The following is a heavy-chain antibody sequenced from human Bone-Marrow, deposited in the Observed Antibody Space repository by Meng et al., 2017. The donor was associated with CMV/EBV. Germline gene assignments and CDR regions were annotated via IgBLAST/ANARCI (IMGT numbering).Heavy chain of an antibody. CDR1: GYTFTNYY. D-gene: IGHD3-16*01. CDR3: ARLRGLGPGGYFDL. CDR2: INPSGGST. Sequence: ASVKVSCKASGYTFTNYYMHWVRQAPGHGLEWMGIINPSGGSTTFAQRFQGRISMTRDTSTSTFYMTLSSLSSEDTAVYYCARLRGLGPGGYFDLWGQGTLVPVSS. V-gene: IGHV1-46*01. J-gene: IGHJ4*02.